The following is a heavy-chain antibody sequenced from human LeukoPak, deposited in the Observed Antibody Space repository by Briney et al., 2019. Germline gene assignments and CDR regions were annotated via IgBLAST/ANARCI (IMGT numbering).Heavy chain of an antibody. Sequence: GGSLRLSCEASGFTFSRYAMSWVRQAPGKGLGWVSGISGSGGSTYYPDSVKGRFTISRDNSKNTLYLQMNSLRAEDTAVYYCAKDRGNWNSGVSDFDYWGQGTLVTVSS. J-gene: IGHJ4*02. V-gene: IGHV3-23*01. D-gene: IGHD1-7*01. CDR3: AKDRGNWNSGVSDFDY. CDR2: ISGSGGST. CDR1: GFTFSRYA.